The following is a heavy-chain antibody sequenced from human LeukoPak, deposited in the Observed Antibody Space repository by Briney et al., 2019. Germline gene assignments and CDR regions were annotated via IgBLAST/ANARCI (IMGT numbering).Heavy chain of an antibody. D-gene: IGHD2-15*01. CDR1: GGSGRSGRHH. J-gene: IGHJ6*03. CDR3: ARDLGGYPFFMDV. V-gene: IGHV4-39*07. CDR2: LDESGRP. Sequence: PSGTLSLTCSVSGGSGRSGRHHWAWVRQPPGKGLEFIGSLDESGRPYYNAPLKSRVTISEDSSGKQFSLNLSSVTAADTAVYYCARDLGGYPFFMDVWGRGTTVIVSS.